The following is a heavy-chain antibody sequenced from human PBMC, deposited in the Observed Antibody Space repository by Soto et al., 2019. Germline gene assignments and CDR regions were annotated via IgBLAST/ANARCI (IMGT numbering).Heavy chain of an antibody. D-gene: IGHD1-1*01. Sequence: EVQLVESGGGLVEPGGSLRLSCAASGFTVNNAWMTWVRQAPGKGLGLVGRIKSKSDGGTADYVAPVKGRFTISRDDSKNTLYLEMNSLRSEDTAVYYCARLGTGRFEYWGQGTLVTVSS. V-gene: IGHV3-15*01. CDR3: ARLGTGRFEY. J-gene: IGHJ4*02. CDR2: IKSKSDGGTA. CDR1: GFTVNNAW.